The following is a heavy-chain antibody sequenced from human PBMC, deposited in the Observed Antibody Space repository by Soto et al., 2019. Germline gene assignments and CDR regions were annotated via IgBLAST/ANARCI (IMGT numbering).Heavy chain of an antibody. CDR1: GFTFSSYG. V-gene: IGHV3-30*18. Sequence: GGSLRLSCAASGFTFSSYGMHWVRQAPGKGLEWVAVISYDGSNKYYADSVKGRFTISRDNSKNTLYLQMNSLRAEDTAVYYCAKARRLEHYFDYWGQGTLVTVSS. D-gene: IGHD1-1*01. J-gene: IGHJ4*02. CDR3: AKARRLEHYFDY. CDR2: ISYDGSNK.